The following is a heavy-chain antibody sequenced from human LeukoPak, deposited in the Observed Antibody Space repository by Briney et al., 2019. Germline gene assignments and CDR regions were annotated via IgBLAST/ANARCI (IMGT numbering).Heavy chain of an antibody. D-gene: IGHD5-18*01. CDR3: AARPGGSGYSYIDY. Sequence: SVKVSCKASGYTFTSYDINWVRQAPGQGLEWMGRIIPILGIANYAQKFQGRVTITADKSTSTAYMELSSLRSEDTAVYYCAARPGGSGYSYIDYWGQGTLVTVSS. CDR1: GYTFTSYD. V-gene: IGHV1-69*04. CDR2: IIPILGIA. J-gene: IGHJ4*02.